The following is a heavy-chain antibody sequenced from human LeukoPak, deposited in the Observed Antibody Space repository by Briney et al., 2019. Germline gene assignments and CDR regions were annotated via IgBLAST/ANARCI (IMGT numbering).Heavy chain of an antibody. Sequence: ASVKVSCKASGYTFTSYDINWVRQATGQGLEWMGWMNPNSGNTGYAQKFQGRVTMTRNTSISAAYMELSSLRSEDTAVYYCARFNGRGVSNDYWGQGTLVTVSA. J-gene: IGHJ4*02. CDR1: GYTFTSYD. D-gene: IGHD3-10*01. CDR2: MNPNSGNT. CDR3: ARFNGRGVSNDY. V-gene: IGHV1-8*01.